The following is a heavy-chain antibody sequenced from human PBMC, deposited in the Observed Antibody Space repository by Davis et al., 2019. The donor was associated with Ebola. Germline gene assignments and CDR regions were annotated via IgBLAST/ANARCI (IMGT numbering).Heavy chain of an antibody. D-gene: IGHD3-22*01. CDR3: ASAYDSSGYYSLDY. J-gene: IGHJ4*02. V-gene: IGHV4-34*01. CDR2: IYYSEST. CDR1: GGSFSGYY. Sequence: SETLSLTCAVYGGSFSGYYWSWIRQPPGKGLEWIGSIYYSESTYYNPSLKIRVTISVDTSKNQFSLKLSSVTAADTAVYYCASAYDSSGYYSLDYWGQGTLVTVSS.